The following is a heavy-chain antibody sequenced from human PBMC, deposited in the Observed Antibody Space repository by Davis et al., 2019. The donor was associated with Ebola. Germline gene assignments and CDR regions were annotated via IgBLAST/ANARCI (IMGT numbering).Heavy chain of an antibody. J-gene: IGHJ4*02. CDR2: ISGSGGST. CDR1: GFTFSSYA. V-gene: IGHV3-23*01. D-gene: IGHD1-26*01. CDR3: TRREWELDY. Sequence: GESLKISCAASGFTFSSYAMSWVRQAPGKGLEWVSAISGSGGSTYYADSVKGRFTISRDDSKNTAYLQMNSLKTEDTAVYYCTRREWELDYWGQGTQVTVSS.